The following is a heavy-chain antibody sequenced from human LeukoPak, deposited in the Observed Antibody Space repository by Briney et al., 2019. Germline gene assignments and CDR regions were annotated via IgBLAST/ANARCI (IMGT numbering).Heavy chain of an antibody. Sequence: ASVKVSYKASGYTFTGYYMHWVRQAPGQGLEWMGWINPNSGGTNYAQKFQGRVTMTRDTSISTAYMELSRLRSDDTAVYYCARDLKLSRLLWFGELLSKVAYYFDYWGQGTLVTVSS. V-gene: IGHV1-2*02. CDR1: GYTFTGYY. D-gene: IGHD3-10*01. J-gene: IGHJ4*02. CDR3: ARDLKLSRLLWFGELLSKVAYYFDY. CDR2: INPNSGGT.